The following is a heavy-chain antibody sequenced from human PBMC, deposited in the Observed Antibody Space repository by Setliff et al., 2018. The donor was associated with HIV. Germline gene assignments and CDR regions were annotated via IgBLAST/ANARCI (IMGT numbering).Heavy chain of an antibody. CDR3: ARSQPDTIFGVVVFDC. Sequence: PSETLSLTCAVYGGSFSGYYWSWIRQPPGKGLEWIGEINHSGSTNYNPSLKSRATILVDTSKNQFSLKLSSVTAADTAVYYCARSQPDTIFGVVVFDCWGQGKMVTVSS. CDR2: INHSGST. D-gene: IGHD3-3*01. CDR1: GGSFSGYY. J-gene: IGHJ4*02. V-gene: IGHV4-34*01.